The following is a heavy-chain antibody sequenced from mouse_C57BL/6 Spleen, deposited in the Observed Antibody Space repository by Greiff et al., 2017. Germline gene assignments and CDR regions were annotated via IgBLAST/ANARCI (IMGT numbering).Heavy chain of an antibody. CDR1: GYTFTDHT. D-gene: IGHD1-1*01. CDR2: IYPRDGST. V-gene: IGHV1-78*01. CDR3: ARNGHYYGRGPQVDY. J-gene: IGHJ2*01. Sequence: QVQLQQSDAELVKPGASVKISCKVSGYTFTDHTIHWMKQRPEQGLEWIGYIYPRDGSTKYNEKFKGKATLTADKSSSTAYMQLNSLTSEDSAVYFCARNGHYYGRGPQVDYWGQGTTLTVSS.